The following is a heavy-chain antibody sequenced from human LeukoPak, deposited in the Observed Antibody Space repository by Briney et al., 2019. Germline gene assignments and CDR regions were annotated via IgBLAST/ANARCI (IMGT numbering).Heavy chain of an antibody. J-gene: IGHJ4*02. D-gene: IGHD3-22*01. Sequence: ASVKVSCKASGYTFTSYYMHWVRQAPGQGLEWMGIINPSGGSTSYAQKFQGRVTMTRDTSTSTVYMELSSLRSEDTAVYYCARGRHFDSGGYYAAFYFDLWGQGTLVTVSS. V-gene: IGHV1-46*01. CDR2: INPSGGST. CDR3: ARGRHFDSGGYYAAFYFDL. CDR1: GYTFTSYY.